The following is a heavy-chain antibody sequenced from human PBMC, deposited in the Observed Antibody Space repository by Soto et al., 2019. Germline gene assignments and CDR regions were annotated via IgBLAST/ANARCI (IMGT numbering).Heavy chain of an antibody. D-gene: IGHD6-6*01. CDR2: IYYSGST. J-gene: IGHJ3*02. CDR1: GGSISSYY. CDR3: AREPYSSSSWSNAFDI. Sequence: TLSLTCTVSGGSISSYYWSWIRQPPGKGLEWIGYIYYSGSTNYNPSLKSRVTISVDTSKNQLSLKLSSVTAADTAVYYCAREPYSSSSWSNAFDIWGQGTMVTVSS. V-gene: IGHV4-59*01.